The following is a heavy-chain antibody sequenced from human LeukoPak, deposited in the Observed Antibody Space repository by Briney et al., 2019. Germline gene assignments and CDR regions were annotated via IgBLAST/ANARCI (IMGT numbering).Heavy chain of an antibody. J-gene: IGHJ4*02. CDR3: ARSGCTNGVCYRALFDY. CDR2: ISSSGSTI. V-gene: IGHV3-11*04. D-gene: IGHD2-8*01. Sequence: GGSLRLSCAASGFTFSDYYMSWIRQAPGKGLEWVSYISSSGSTIYYPDSVKGRFTISRDNAKNSLYLQMNSLRAEDTAVYYCARSGCTNGVCYRALFDYWGQGTLVTVSS. CDR1: GFTFSDYY.